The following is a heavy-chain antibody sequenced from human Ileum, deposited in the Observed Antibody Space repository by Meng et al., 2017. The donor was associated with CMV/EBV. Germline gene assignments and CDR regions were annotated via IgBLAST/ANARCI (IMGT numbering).Heavy chain of an antibody. CDR2: IHTSVTT. Sequence: VAPAEAGPGLVEPAEPQSLISTVSSVSSSCFYCSCLRQSAGKRLEWIGRIHTSVTTNYSPSLKSPVTLSLGTSKDKFTLKLTSEMAADTAVDYGARENSSCTSATCDGVDSWGQGTLVTVSS. CDR3: ARENSSCTSATCDGVDS. V-gene: IGHV4-4*07. J-gene: IGHJ4*02. D-gene: IGHD2-2*01. CDR1: SVSSSCFY.